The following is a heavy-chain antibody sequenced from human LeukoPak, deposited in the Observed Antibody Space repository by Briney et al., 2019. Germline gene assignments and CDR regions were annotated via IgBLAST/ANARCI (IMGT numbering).Heavy chain of an antibody. Sequence: PGGSLRLSCAASGFTFSSYAMSWVRQAPGKGLEWVSAISGSGGSTYYADSVKGRFTISRDNSKNTLYLQMNSLRAEDTAVYYCAXPPPDIVLMMFXXFDIWGQGXMVTVSS. V-gene: IGHV3-23*01. CDR3: AXPPPDIVLMMFXXFDI. J-gene: IGHJ3*02. D-gene: IGHD2-8*01. CDR1: GFTFSSYA. CDR2: ISGSGGST.